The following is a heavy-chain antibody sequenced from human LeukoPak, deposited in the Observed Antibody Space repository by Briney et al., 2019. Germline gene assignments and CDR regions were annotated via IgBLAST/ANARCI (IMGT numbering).Heavy chain of an antibody. Sequence: GTSLRLSCAVSGFTIRIYGMHWARQAPGKGLEWVASINHNGNVNYYVDSVKGRFTISRDNAKNSLYLQMSNLRAEDTAVYFCARGGGLDVWGQGATVTVSS. J-gene: IGHJ6*02. CDR1: GFTIRIYG. CDR3: ARGGGLDV. V-gene: IGHV3-7*03. CDR2: INHNGNVN. D-gene: IGHD3-16*01.